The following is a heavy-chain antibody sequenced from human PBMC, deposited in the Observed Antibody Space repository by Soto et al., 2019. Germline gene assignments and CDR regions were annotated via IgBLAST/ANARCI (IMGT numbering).Heavy chain of an antibody. CDR2: INPNSGGT. J-gene: IGHJ4*02. V-gene: IGHV1-2*02. D-gene: IGHD5-12*01. CDR3: ARGQGRRWLQLRSGYFDY. CDR1: GYTFTGYY. Sequence: ASVKVSCKASGYTFTGYYMHWVRQAPGQGLEWMGWINPNSGGTNYAQKLQGRVTMTRDTSISTAYMELSRLRSDDTAVYYCARGQGRRWLQLRSGYFDYWGQGTLVTVSS.